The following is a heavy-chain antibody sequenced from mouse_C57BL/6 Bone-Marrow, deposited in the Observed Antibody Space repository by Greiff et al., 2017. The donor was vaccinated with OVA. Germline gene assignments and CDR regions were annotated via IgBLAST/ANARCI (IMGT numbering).Heavy chain of an antibody. Sequence: VKLQESGAELARPGASVKLSCKASGYTFTSYGISWVKQRTGQGLEWIGEIYPRSGNTYYNEKFKGKATLTADKSSSTAYMELRSLTSEDSAVYFCARKFHYYGSVLDYWGQGTTLTVSS. CDR2: IYPRSGNT. CDR3: ARKFHYYGSVLDY. V-gene: IGHV1-81*01. D-gene: IGHD1-1*01. J-gene: IGHJ2*01. CDR1: GYTFTSYG.